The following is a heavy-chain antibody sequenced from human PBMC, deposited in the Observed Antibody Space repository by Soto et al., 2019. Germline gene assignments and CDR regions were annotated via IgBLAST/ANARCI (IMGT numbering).Heavy chain of an antibody. V-gene: IGHV3-15*01. CDR3: TTTVPHPRYYYYYYMDV. Sequence: TGGSLRLSCAASGFTFSNAWMSWVRQAPGKGLEWVGRIKSKTDGGTTDYAAPVKGRFTISRDDSKNTLYLQMNSLKTEDTAVYYCTTTVPHPRYYYYYYMDVWGKGTTVTVSS. J-gene: IGHJ6*03. CDR1: GFTFSNAW. CDR2: IKSKTDGGTT. D-gene: IGHD2-2*01.